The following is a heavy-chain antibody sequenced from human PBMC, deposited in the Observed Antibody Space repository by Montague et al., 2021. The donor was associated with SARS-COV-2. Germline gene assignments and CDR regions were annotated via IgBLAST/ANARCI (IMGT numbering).Heavy chain of an antibody. Sequence: SETLSLTCTVSGDSITSKTHYWDWVRQPAGKGLEWIGRLLTSGATNFNPSLKSRRTISRDTSKNEVYLKLRSVTAADTAVYYCARDSPHFDFWRGHYGDKYYMDIWGKGTTVTVS. CDR3: ARDSPHFDFWRGHYGDKYYMDI. D-gene: IGHD3-3*01. CDR2: LLTSGAT. V-gene: IGHV4-61*02. CDR1: GDSITSKTHY. J-gene: IGHJ6*03.